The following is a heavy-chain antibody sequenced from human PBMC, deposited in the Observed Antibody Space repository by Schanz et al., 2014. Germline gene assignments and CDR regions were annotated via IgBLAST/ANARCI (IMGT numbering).Heavy chain of an antibody. CDR3: ARNVIATGRAFDL. CDR2: ITPTLGKV. Sequence: QVPLVQSGAEVKKPGSSVKVSCTASGSTFRSYTVSWVRQAPGQGLEWMGRITPTLGKVDYAQKFQGRVTITTDTSTSTAYMELRSLRSDDTAVYYCARNVIATGRAFDLWGPGTMVTVS. D-gene: IGHD6-13*01. V-gene: IGHV1-69*02. CDR1: GSTFRSYT. J-gene: IGHJ3*01.